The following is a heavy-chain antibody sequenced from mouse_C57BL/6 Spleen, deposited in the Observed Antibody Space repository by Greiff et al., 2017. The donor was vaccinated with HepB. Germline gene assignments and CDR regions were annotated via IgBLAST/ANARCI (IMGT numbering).Heavy chain of an antibody. CDR2: IRNKANGYTT. CDR1: GFTFTDYY. Sequence: EVKLVESGGGLVQPGGSLSLSCAASGFTFTDYYMSWVRQPPGKALEWLGFIRNKANGYTTEYSASVKGRFTISRDNSQSILYLQMNALRAEDSATYYCARYDYYGSSWGYFDVWGTGTTVTVSS. D-gene: IGHD1-1*01. V-gene: IGHV7-3*01. CDR3: ARYDYYGSSWGYFDV. J-gene: IGHJ1*03.